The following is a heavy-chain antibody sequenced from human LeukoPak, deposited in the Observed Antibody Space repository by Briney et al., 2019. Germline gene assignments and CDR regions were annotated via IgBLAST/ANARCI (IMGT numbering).Heavy chain of an antibody. Sequence: PSETLSLTCAVYGGPFSNYYWSWIRQPPGKGLEWIGESHHSGSTNYNPSLKSRVTISVDTSKNQFSLKLTSVTAADTAVYYCATRRGYGDYDRYYYYYYGMDVWGQGTTVTVSS. D-gene: IGHD4-17*01. CDR1: GGPFSNYY. J-gene: IGHJ6*02. V-gene: IGHV4-34*01. CDR2: SHHSGST. CDR3: ATRRGYGDYDRYYYYYYGMDV.